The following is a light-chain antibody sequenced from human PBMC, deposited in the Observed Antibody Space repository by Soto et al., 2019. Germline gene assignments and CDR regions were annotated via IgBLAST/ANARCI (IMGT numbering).Light chain of an antibody. J-gene: IGKJ4*01. V-gene: IGKV1-5*01. CDR3: QMYNNCVGN. Sequence: DIQMTQSPSILSSSIGDRVTITCRASQNIATWVAWYQQKPGKAPRLLIYDASNLESGVPSRFSGSGSGTEFTLTISSLQPDDFGTHFCQMYNNCVGNFGGGTKVDI. CDR1: QNIATW. CDR2: DAS.